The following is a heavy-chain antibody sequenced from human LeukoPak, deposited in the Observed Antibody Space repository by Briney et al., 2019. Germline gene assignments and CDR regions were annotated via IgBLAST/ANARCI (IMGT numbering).Heavy chain of an antibody. CDR3: ARGLRGWLQLNYFDY. V-gene: IGHV4-34*01. J-gene: IGHJ4*02. CDR2: INHSGYT. CDR1: GGSFSGYY. D-gene: IGHD5-24*01. Sequence: SETLSLTCAVYGGSFSGYYWSWIRQPPGKGLEWIGEINHSGYTNYNPSLKSRVTISVDTSKNQFSLKLSSVTAADTAVYYCARGLRGWLQLNYFDYWGQGTLVTVSS.